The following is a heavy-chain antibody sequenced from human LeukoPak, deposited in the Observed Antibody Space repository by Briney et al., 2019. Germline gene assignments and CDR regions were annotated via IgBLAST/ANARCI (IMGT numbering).Heavy chain of an antibody. CDR3: AKGSYYDSSGSFYFDY. V-gene: IGHV3-23*01. CDR2: ISGSGDNT. J-gene: IGHJ4*02. CDR1: GFTFSSYA. Sequence: GGSLRLSCATSGFTFSSYAMSWVRQAPGKGLEWVSGISGSGDNTYYADSVKGRFTISRDNSKNMLYVQVNSLGTEDTAAYYCAKGSYYDSSGSFYFDYWGQGTLVTVSS. D-gene: IGHD3-22*01.